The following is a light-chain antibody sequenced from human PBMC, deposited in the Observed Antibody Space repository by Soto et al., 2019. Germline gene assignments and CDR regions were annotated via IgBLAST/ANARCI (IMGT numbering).Light chain of an antibody. CDR1: QSVHSR. J-gene: IGKJ1*01. Sequence: EIVMTQSPATLSVSPGERATLSCRASQSVHSRLAWYQQKPGQAPRLLIYDASTRATGIPARFSGSGSGTEFTLIISSLQSEDFAVYYCQQYKKWPRTFGHGTKVDIK. CDR2: DAS. CDR3: QQYKKWPRT. V-gene: IGKV3-15*01.